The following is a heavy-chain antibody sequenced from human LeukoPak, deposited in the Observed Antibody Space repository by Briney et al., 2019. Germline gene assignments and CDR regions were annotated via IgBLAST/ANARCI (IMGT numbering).Heavy chain of an antibody. J-gene: IGHJ3*02. V-gene: IGHV3-21*01. Sequence: GGSLRLSCAASGFTFSSYSMNWVRQAPGKGLEWVSSISSSSSYIYYADSVKGRFTISRDNAKNSLYLQMNSLRAEDTAVYYCARAQYSYGFDDAFDIWGQGTTVTVSS. CDR2: ISSSSSYI. CDR1: GFTFSSYS. CDR3: ARAQYSYGFDDAFDI. D-gene: IGHD5-18*01.